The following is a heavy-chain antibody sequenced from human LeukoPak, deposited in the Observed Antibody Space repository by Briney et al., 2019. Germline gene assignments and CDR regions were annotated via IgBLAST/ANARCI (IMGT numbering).Heavy chain of an antibody. Sequence: GGSLRLSCAASGFTFSSYWMSWVRQAPGKGLEWVANIKQDGSEKYYVDSVKGRFTISRDNAKNSLYLQMNSLRAEDTAVYYCAKGDSSAPWGWFDPWGQGTLVTVSS. CDR3: AKGDSSAPWGWFDP. D-gene: IGHD3-22*01. CDR1: GFTFSSYW. CDR2: IKQDGSEK. V-gene: IGHV3-7*03. J-gene: IGHJ5*02.